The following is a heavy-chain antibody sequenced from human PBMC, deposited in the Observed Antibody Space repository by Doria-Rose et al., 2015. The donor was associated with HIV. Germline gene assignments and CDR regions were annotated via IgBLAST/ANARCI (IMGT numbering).Heavy chain of an antibody. CDR3: ARDRNYYDSSGYTYYFDY. CDR2: IYSGGST. Sequence: GGGLVQPGGSLRLSCAASGFTVSSNYMSWVRQAPGKGLEWVSVIYSGGSTYYADSVKGRFTISRDNSKNTLYLQMNSLRAEDTAVYYCARDRNYYDSSGYTYYFDYWGQGTLVTVSS. V-gene: IGHV3-66*01. CDR1: GFTVSSNY. D-gene: IGHD3-22*01. J-gene: IGHJ4*02.